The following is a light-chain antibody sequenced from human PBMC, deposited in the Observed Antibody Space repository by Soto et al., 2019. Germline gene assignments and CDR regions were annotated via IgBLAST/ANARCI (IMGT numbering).Light chain of an antibody. CDR1: QSVSSN. V-gene: IGKV3-15*01. CDR2: GAS. Sequence: EIVMTQSPATLSVSPGERATLSCRASQSVSSNLAWYQQKPGQAPRLLIYGASTRATGIPARFSGSGSGTEFTLTISSLQSEDFAVYYCQPYNNWPPGTFGQRTKVEIK. CDR3: QPYNNWPPGT. J-gene: IGKJ1*01.